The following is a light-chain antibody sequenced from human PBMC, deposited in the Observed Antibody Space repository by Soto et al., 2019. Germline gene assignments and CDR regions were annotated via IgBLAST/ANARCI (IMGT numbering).Light chain of an antibody. Sequence: EIVLTQSPGTLSLSPGERATLSCRASQSVSSNYLAWYQQKPGQAPRLLIYDASSRATGIPDRFSGSGSGTDFTLTISRLEPEDFAVYYCQQYGSSPLTFGQGTEVEVK. CDR3: QQYGSSPLT. V-gene: IGKV3-20*01. CDR1: QSVSSNY. J-gene: IGKJ1*01. CDR2: DAS.